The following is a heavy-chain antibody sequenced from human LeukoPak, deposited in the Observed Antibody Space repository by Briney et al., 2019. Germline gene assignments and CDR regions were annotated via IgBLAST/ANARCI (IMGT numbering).Heavy chain of an antibody. Sequence: PSETLSLTCAVYSGSFSGYYWSWIRQPPGKGLEWIGEINQSGSTNYNQSLKSRVTISVDTSKNHFSLKLSSVTAADTAVYYCARSQGYSSGWYFDYWGQGTLVTVSS. D-gene: IGHD6-19*01. V-gene: IGHV4-34*01. CDR1: SGSFSGYY. CDR3: ARSQGYSSGWYFDY. CDR2: INQSGST. J-gene: IGHJ4*02.